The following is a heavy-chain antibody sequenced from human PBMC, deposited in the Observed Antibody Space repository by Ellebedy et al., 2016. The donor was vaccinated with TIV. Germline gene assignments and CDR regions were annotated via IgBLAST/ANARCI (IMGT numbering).Heavy chain of an antibody. CDR1: GYTFTSYD. CDR3: ARSATYYDILTGYHRLDY. Sequence: SVKVSXXASGYTFTSYDINWVRQATGQGLEWMGGIIPIFGTANYAQKFQGRVTITADESTSTAYMELSSLRSEDTAVYYCARSATYYDILTGYHRLDYWGQGTLVTVSS. D-gene: IGHD3-9*01. CDR2: IIPIFGTA. V-gene: IGHV1-69*13. J-gene: IGHJ4*02.